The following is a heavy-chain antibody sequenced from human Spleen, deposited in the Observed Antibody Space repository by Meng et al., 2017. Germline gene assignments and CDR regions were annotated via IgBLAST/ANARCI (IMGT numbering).Heavy chain of an antibody. CDR1: GFTFSSYI. V-gene: IGHV3-23*01. D-gene: IGHD3-22*01. CDR3: ARSPIDKYDLSALPLDY. J-gene: IGHJ4*02. Sequence: GESLKISCAASGFTFSSYIMSWVRQAPGKGLQWVSAIIGGGGSTFYADSVKGRFTISRDNSKNTLFLQMNSLRVEDTAVYYCARSPIDKYDLSALPLDYWGQGTLVTVSS. CDR2: IIGGGGST.